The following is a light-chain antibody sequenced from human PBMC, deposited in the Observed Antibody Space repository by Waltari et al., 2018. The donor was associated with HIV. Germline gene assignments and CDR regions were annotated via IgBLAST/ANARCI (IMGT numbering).Light chain of an antibody. CDR2: WAS. CDR1: PRVLYGSNNKNY. J-gene: IGKJ4*01. Sequence: DIVMTQSPDSLAVSLGERATINCKSSPRVLYGSNNKNYLAWYQQKPGQPPKLLIYWASTRESGVPDRFSGSGSGTDFTLTISSLQAEDVAVYFCQQYSSSLPLTFGGGTKVEIK. V-gene: IGKV4-1*01. CDR3: QQYSSSLPLT.